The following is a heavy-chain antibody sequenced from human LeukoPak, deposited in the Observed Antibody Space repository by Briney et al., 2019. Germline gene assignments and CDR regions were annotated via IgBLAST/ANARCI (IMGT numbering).Heavy chain of an antibody. V-gene: IGHV3-66*01. J-gene: IGHJ4*02. Sequence: GGSLRLSCAASGFTVSSNYMSWVRQAPGKGLEWVSVLYSGGRTYYADSVKGRFTISRDNSKNTVYLQMNSLRAEDTAVYYCAKVRNPEYWGQGTLVTVSS. CDR3: AKVRNPEY. D-gene: IGHD1-14*01. CDR1: GFTVSSNY. CDR2: LYSGGRT.